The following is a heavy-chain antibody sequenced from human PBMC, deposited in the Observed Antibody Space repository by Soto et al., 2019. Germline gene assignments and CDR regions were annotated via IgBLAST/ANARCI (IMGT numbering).Heavy chain of an antibody. J-gene: IGHJ4*02. D-gene: IGHD1-26*01. CDR2: TKNKANRYTT. CDR1: GFTLSDHY. Sequence: PVGSLRLSCAASGFTLSDHYMDWVRQAPGKGLEWVGRTKNKANRYTTEYAASVNGRFTISGDDSKNSLYLQMNSLKTEDTAVYYCARWVSGSPDNWGQGTLVTVSS. CDR3: ARWVSGSPDN. V-gene: IGHV3-72*01.